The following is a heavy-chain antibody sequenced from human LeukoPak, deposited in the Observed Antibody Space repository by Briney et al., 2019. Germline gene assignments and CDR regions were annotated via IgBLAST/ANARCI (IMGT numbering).Heavy chain of an antibody. V-gene: IGHV1-46*01. J-gene: IGHJ5*02. Sequence: ASVKVSCKASGYTFTSYYMHWVRQAPGQGLEWMGIINPSGGSTSYAQKFQGRVTMTRDTSISTAYMELSRLRSDDTAVYYCAREKELRYFDWLPNWFDPWGQGTLVTVSS. CDR1: GYTFTSYY. D-gene: IGHD3-9*01. CDR3: AREKELRYFDWLPNWFDP. CDR2: INPSGGST.